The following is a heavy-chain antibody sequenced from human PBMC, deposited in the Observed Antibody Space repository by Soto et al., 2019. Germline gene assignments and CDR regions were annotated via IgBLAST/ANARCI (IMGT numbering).Heavy chain of an antibody. CDR3: AKVVYCCGGICRRDAFDI. CDR1: GFTFDDYA. D-gene: IGHD2-15*01. Sequence: GGSLRLSCAASGFTFDDYAMHWVRQAPGKGLEWVSGISWNSGSIGYADSVKSRFTISRDNAKNSLYLQMNRLRAEDTALYDCAKVVYCCGGICRRDAFDIWGQGTMVTVSS. J-gene: IGHJ3*02. V-gene: IGHV3-9*01. CDR2: ISWNSGSI.